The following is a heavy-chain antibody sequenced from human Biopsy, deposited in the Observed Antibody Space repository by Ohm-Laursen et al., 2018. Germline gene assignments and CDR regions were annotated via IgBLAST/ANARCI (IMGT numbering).Heavy chain of an antibody. D-gene: IGHD3-16*02. CDR1: GFTFSDYY. CDR3: ARDGVGSYHDY. J-gene: IGHJ4*02. CDR2: ASGSGTTI. Sequence: GSLRLSCSASGFTFSDYYMSWIRQAPGKGLEWLSYASGSGTTIFYADSVKGRFTVSRDNAKNSLYLQMNSLTVEDAAVYYCARDGVGSYHDYWGQGTLVTVSS. V-gene: IGHV3-11*01.